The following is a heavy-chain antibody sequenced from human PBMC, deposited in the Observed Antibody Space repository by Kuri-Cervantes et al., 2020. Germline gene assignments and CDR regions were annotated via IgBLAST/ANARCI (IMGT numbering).Heavy chain of an antibody. CDR2: TYYRSKWYN. V-gene: IGHV6-1*01. J-gene: IGHJ4*02. D-gene: IGHD3-22*01. CDR3: ARVVFLVKRDSSADY. Sequence: LRLSCAISGDSVSSNSAAWNWIRQSPSRGLEWLGRTYYRSKWYNDYAVSVKSRITINPDTSKNQFSLQLNSVTPEDTAVYYCARVVFLVKRDSSADYWGQGTLVTVSS. CDR1: GDSVSSNSAA.